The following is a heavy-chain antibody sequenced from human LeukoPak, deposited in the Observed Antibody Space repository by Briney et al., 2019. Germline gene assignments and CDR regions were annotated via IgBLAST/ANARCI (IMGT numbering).Heavy chain of an antibody. CDR1: GFTFNSAW. D-gene: IGHD1-1*01. J-gene: IGHJ4*02. V-gene: IGHV3-15*01. CDR2: IKSKTDSGTA. CDR3: ATYNVGAFHY. Sequence: GGSLRLSCAASGFTFNSAWMSWVRQAPGKGLEWVGRIKSKTDSGTADYAAPVKGRFTISRDDSKNTLYLQMNSLNTEDTAVYYCATYNVGAFHYWGQGTLVAVSS.